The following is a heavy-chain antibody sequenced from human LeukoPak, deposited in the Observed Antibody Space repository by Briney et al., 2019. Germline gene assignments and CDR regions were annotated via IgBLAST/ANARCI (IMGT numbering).Heavy chain of an antibody. D-gene: IGHD2-2*02. CDR3: ARAYQLLYHHPFDY. J-gene: IGHJ4*02. V-gene: IGHV3-7*04. CDR1: GFTFSRYW. CDR2: IKQDGSEK. Sequence: TGGSLRLSCAASGFTFSRYWMSWVRQAPGKGLEWVANIKQDGSEKYYVDSVKGRFTISRDNAKNSLYLQMNSLRAEDTAVYYCARAYQLLYHHPFDYWGQGTLVTVSS.